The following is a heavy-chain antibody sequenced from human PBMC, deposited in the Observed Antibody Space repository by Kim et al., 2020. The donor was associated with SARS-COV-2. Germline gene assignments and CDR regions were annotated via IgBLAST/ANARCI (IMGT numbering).Heavy chain of an antibody. Sequence: QKFQGRVTITADKSTSTAYMELSSLRSEDTAVYYCARALDSYYDFWSGYSNWGQGTLVTVSS. D-gene: IGHD3-3*01. CDR3: ARALDSYYDFWSGYSN. J-gene: IGHJ4*02. V-gene: IGHV1-69*04.